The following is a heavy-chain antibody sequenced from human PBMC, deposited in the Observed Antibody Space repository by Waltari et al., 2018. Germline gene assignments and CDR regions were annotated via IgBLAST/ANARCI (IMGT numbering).Heavy chain of an antibody. Sequence: EVQLVESGGGLVQPGGSLRVAWSASGFVFSDCYMSWVRQAPGKGLEWVANIKQDGSETYYLDSVKGRFTISKDDVGNSLSLQMNNLRVEDTAVYYCARDMTVSQSDGFDLWGQGTMVTVS. CDR1: GFVFSDCY. J-gene: IGHJ3*01. CDR2: IKQDGSET. CDR3: ARDMTVSQSDGFDL. V-gene: IGHV3-7*01. D-gene: IGHD4-4*01.